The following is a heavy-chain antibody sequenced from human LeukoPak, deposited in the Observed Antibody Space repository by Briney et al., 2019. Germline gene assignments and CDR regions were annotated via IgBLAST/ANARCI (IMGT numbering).Heavy chain of an antibody. Sequence: GESLKISCKHSGYSFTSQWIGWVRQLPGKGLECMGIIYPANSDTVYPPSFQGQVTISADKSTDTVFLQWGSLKASDTAMYYCSTRAFSDTSPVAWGQGTLVTVSS. J-gene: IGHJ5*02. V-gene: IGHV5-51*01. CDR3: STRAFSDTSPVA. CDR2: IYPANSDT. D-gene: IGHD3-3*02. CDR1: GYSFTSQW.